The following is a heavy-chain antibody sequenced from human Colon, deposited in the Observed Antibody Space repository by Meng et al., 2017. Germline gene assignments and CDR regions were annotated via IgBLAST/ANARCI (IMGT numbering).Heavy chain of an antibody. Sequence: QALLQESRPGLVRPSETLSPICAVSCASVRSAEHQWGWVRQPPGKGLEWIGNARNDYANTNYNPSLKSRVNVSLDTSKNQFSLNVRSVTAADTAVYYCARDYWGSLDFWGQGILVTVSS. CDR3: ARDYWGSLDF. V-gene: IGHV4-61*08. CDR1: CASVRSAEHQ. D-gene: IGHD3-16*01. CDR2: ARNDYANT. J-gene: IGHJ4*02.